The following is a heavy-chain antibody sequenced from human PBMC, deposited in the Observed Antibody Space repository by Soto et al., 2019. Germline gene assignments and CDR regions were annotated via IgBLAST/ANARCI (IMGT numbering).Heavy chain of an antibody. V-gene: IGHV3-7*01. CDR2: IKQDGSEK. Sequence: EVQLVESGGGLVQPGGSLRLSCAASGFTFSSYWMSWVRQAPGKGLEWVANIKQDGSEKYYVDSVKGRFTISRDNAKNSLYLQMNSLRAEDTAVYYCARGTDGSSSSYYYYYGMDVWGQGTTVTVSS. D-gene: IGHD6-6*01. CDR1: GFTFSSYW. J-gene: IGHJ6*02. CDR3: ARGTDGSSSSYYYYYGMDV.